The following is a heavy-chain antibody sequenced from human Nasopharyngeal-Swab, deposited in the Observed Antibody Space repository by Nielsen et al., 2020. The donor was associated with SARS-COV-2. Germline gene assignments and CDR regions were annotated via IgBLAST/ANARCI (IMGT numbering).Heavy chain of an antibody. Sequence: LSLTCAASGFTLSSYWMHWVRQAPGKGLVWVSRISGDGSNTFYADSVKGRFTISRDNAKNTLYLQMNSLRAEDTAVYYCVKGPPAVIHYFDYWGQGTLVTVSS. V-gene: IGHV3-74*01. CDR2: ISGDGSNT. J-gene: IGHJ4*02. CDR3: VKGPPAVIHYFDY. D-gene: IGHD2-21*01. CDR1: GFTLSSYW.